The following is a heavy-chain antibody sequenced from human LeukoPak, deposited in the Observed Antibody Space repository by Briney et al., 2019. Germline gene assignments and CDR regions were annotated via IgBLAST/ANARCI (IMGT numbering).Heavy chain of an antibody. Sequence: TSETLSLTCAVSSGSISSSNWWSWVRQPPGKGLEWIGQIDLGGSTYSNPSLKSRVAMSLDKSENQFSLNLSSVTAADTAVYYCARHRTGYTFGFDYWGQGTLVTVSS. CDR2: IDLGGST. CDR1: SGSISSSNW. V-gene: IGHV4-4*02. D-gene: IGHD5-18*01. J-gene: IGHJ4*02. CDR3: ARHRTGYTFGFDY.